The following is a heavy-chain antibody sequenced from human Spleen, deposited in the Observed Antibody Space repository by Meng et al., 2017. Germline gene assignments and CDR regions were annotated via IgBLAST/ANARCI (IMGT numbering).Heavy chain of an antibody. CDR2: IYPGDSET. J-gene: IGHJ3*02. V-gene: IGHV5-51*01. Sequence: KVSCKGSGYTFTNYWIGWVRQMPGKGLEWMGIIYPGDSETRYSPSFQGQVTISADKSISTAYLQWSSLKASDTAIYYCARRCGGDCYFYAFDIWGQGTKVTVSS. CDR3: ARRCGGDCYFYAFDI. D-gene: IGHD2-21*02. CDR1: GYTFTNYW.